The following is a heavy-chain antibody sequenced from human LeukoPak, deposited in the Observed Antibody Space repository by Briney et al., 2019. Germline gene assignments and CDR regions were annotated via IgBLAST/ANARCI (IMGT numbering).Heavy chain of an antibody. Sequence: PGGSLRLSCAASGFTFSSYDMHWVRHATGKGLEWVSAIGTAGDTYYPGSVKGRFTISRENAKNSLYLQMNSLRAGDTAVYYCAREGSSAGGHFDLWGRGTLVTVSS. V-gene: IGHV3-13*01. CDR1: GFTFSSYD. D-gene: IGHD6-19*01. CDR2: IGTAGDT. CDR3: AREGSSAGGHFDL. J-gene: IGHJ2*01.